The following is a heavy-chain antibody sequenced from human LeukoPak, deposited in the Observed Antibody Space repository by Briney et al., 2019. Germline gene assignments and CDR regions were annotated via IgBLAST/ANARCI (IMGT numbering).Heavy chain of an antibody. CDR1: GFTVSSYA. V-gene: IGHV3-23*01. D-gene: IGHD2-15*01. CDR2: ISGSGGST. CDR3: ARGSGGHGGGPAFDY. Sequence: GGSLRLSCAASGFTVSSYAMSWVRHAPGKGRKGFSAISGSGGSTYYADSVKGPFTIPRDNSKNTMYLQMNSLRAEDTAVYYCARGSGGHGGGPAFDYWGQGTLVTVSS. J-gene: IGHJ4*02.